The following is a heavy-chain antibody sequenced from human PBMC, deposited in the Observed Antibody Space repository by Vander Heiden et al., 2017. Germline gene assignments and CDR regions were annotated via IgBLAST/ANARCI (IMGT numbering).Heavy chain of an antibody. J-gene: IGHJ4*02. CDR3: ARALGYCSSTRCYYFDY. CDR1: GFSLGSYS. Sequence: EVQLVESGGGLVQPGGSLRLSCTASGFSLGSYSMNWVRQAPGKGLEWVSYISSRSSTLYYAGSVKGRFTISRDNAENSLYLQMNSLRDDDTAVYYCARALGYCSSTRCYYFDYWGQGTLVTVSS. CDR2: ISSRSSTL. D-gene: IGHD2-2*01. V-gene: IGHV3-48*02.